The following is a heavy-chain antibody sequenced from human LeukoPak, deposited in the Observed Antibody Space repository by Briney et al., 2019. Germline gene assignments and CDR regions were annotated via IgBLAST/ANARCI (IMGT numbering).Heavy chain of an antibody. D-gene: IGHD2-15*01. CDR3: VRGGGPPYKYNAFDI. Sequence: PGGSLRLSCIVSGFTFSIFEMNWVRQAPGKGLEWVAYITNSGSTIDYADSVKGRFTISRDNARNSLYLQMSSLRAEDTAVYYCVRGGGPPYKYNAFDIWGQGTMVTVSS. J-gene: IGHJ3*02. CDR1: GFTFSIFE. V-gene: IGHV3-48*03. CDR2: ITNSGSTI.